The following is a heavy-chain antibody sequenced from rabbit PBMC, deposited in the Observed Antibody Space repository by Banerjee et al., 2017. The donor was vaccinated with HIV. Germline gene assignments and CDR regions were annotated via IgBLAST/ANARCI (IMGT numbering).Heavy chain of an antibody. CDR3: ARGNDGGYGYATRYFIL. Sequence: QSLEESGGDLVKPGASLTLTCTASGFSFSSSYCMCWVRQSPGKGLEWIACIYGGDTGSHYYASWAKGRFTISKTSSTTVTLEMTSLTDADTATYFCARGNDGGYGYATRYFILWGQGTLVTVS. V-gene: IGHV1S40*01. D-gene: IGHD6-1*01. J-gene: IGHJ4*01. CDR2: IYGGDTGSH. CDR1: GFSFSSSYC.